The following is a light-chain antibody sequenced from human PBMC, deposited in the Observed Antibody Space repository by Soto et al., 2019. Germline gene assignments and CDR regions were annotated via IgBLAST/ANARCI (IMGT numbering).Light chain of an antibody. J-gene: IGKJ4*01. CDR3: QQTFSPPLV. CDR1: LDIGTF. Sequence: DIQMTQSPSSLSASVGDRVTMSCRASLDIGTFLSWYQKKPGKAPRRLIFSAFSLQSGVSSRFSGSGSATHFTLTIRNLQPEDFATYYCQQTFSPPLVFGGGTNVDI. V-gene: IGKV1-39*01. CDR2: SAF.